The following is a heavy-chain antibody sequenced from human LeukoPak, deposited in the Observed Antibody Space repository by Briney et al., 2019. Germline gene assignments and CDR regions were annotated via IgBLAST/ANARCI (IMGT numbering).Heavy chain of an antibody. V-gene: IGHV4-34*01. Sequence: KPSETLSLTCAVYGGSFSGYYWSWIRQPPGKGLEWIGEINHSGSTNYNPSLKSRVTISVDTSKNQFSLKLSSVTAADTAVYYCARGRGVRGTCYFDYWGQGTLVTVSS. CDR1: GGSFSGYY. CDR3: ARGRGVRGTCYFDY. D-gene: IGHD3-10*01. CDR2: INHSGST. J-gene: IGHJ4*02.